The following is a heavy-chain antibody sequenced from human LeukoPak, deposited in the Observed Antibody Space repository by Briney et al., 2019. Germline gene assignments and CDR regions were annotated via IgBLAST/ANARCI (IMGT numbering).Heavy chain of an antibody. J-gene: IGHJ6*04. D-gene: IGHD2-21*01. Sequence: PGGSLRLSCAASGFTFSNAWMSWVRQAPGKGLEWVGRIKSKTDGGTTDYATPVKGRFTISRDDSKNTLYLQMNSLKTEETAVYYCTTGVMVSSYYYYGMDVWGKGTTVTVSS. CDR2: IKSKTDGGTT. CDR1: GFTFSNAW. CDR3: TTGVMVSSYYYYGMDV. V-gene: IGHV3-15*01.